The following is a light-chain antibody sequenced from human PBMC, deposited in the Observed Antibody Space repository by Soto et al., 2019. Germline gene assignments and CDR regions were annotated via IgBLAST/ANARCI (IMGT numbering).Light chain of an antibody. J-gene: IGLJ2*01. CDR1: NIGSKS. V-gene: IGLV3-21*04. CDR2: YDS. CDR3: KVWDSSSAVV. Sequence: SYELTQPPSVSVAPGKTARITCGGNNIGSKSVHWYQQKPGQAPVLVIYYDSDRPSGIPERFSGSNSGNTATLTISRVEAGDEAYYYCKVWDSSSAVVFGGGTQLTVL.